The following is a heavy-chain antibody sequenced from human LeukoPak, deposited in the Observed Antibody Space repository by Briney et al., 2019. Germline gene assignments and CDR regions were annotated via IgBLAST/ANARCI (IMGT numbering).Heavy chain of an antibody. CDR1: GFTFSSYW. Sequence: GGSLRLSCAASGFTFSSYWIHWVRQAPGKGLVWVSRINSDESSTSYADSVKGRFTTSRDNAKNTVYLQMNSLRVEDTAVYYCVVPGSPFDYGGQGTLVTVSS. CDR2: INSDESST. CDR3: VVPGSPFDY. D-gene: IGHD1-26*01. V-gene: IGHV3-74*01. J-gene: IGHJ4*02.